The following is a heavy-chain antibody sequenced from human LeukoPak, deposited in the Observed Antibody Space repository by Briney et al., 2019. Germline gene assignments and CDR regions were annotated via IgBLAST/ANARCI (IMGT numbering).Heavy chain of an antibody. V-gene: IGHV3-30*18. Sequence: GGSLRLSCAASGFTFSSYGMHWVRQAPGKGLEWVVVISYDGSNKYYADSVKGRFTISRDNSKNTLYLQMNSLRAEDTAVYYCAKDEYSSSTNWYFGLWGRGTLVTVSS. D-gene: IGHD6-13*01. CDR2: ISYDGSNK. J-gene: IGHJ2*01. CDR1: GFTFSSYG. CDR3: AKDEYSSSTNWYFGL.